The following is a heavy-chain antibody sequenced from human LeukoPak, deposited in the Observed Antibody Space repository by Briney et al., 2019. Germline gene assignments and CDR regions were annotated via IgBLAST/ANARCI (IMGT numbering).Heavy chain of an antibody. V-gene: IGHV3-23*01. CDR3: AKDRASIFGVVIPTGGFDC. D-gene: IGHD3-3*01. Sequence: GGSLRLSCAASGFTFSSYAMSWVRQAPGKGLEWVSAISGSGGSTYYADSVKGRFTISRDNSKNTLYLQMNSLRAEDTAVYYCAKDRASIFGVVIPTGGFDCWGQGTLVTVSS. J-gene: IGHJ4*02. CDR2: ISGSGGST. CDR1: GFTFSSYA.